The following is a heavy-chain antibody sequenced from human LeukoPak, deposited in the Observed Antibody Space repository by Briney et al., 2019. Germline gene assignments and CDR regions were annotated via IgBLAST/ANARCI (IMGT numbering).Heavy chain of an antibody. Sequence: GGSLRLSCAASGFTFSSYSMNWVRQAPGKGLEWVSYISSSSSTIYYADSVKGRFTISRDNAKNSLYLQMNSLRAEDTAVYYCARGRRGDHCSGGSCYQDYWGQGTLVTVSS. CDR3: ARGRRGDHCSGGSCYQDY. V-gene: IGHV3-48*04. CDR1: GFTFSSYS. D-gene: IGHD2-15*01. J-gene: IGHJ4*02. CDR2: ISSSSSTI.